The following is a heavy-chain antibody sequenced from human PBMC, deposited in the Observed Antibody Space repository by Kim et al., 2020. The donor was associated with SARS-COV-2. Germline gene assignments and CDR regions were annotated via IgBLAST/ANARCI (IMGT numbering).Heavy chain of an antibody. D-gene: IGHD3-10*01. Sequence: SVKVSCKASGGTFSSYAISWVRQAPGQGLEWMGGIIPIFGTANYAQKFQGRVTITADESTSTAYMELSSLRSEDTAVYYCARKREINDYYGSGSYYDGMDVWGQGTTVTVSS. CDR3: ARKREINDYYGSGSYYDGMDV. J-gene: IGHJ6*02. CDR1: GGTFSSYA. V-gene: IGHV1-69*13. CDR2: IIPIFGTA.